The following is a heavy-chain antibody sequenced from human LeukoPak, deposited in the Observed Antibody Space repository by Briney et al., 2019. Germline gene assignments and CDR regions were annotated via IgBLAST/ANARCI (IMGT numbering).Heavy chain of an antibody. Sequence: SSETLSLTCTVSGGSVSSGTYYWSWIRQPPGKGLEWIGYIYDSGSTNYNPSLKSRVTISVDTSKNQFSLKLSSVTAADTAVYYCATSYYYDSSGYYYCFDYWGQGTLVTVSS. CDR1: GGSVSSGTYY. CDR2: IYDSGST. CDR3: ATSYYYDSSGYYYCFDY. V-gene: IGHV4-61*01. J-gene: IGHJ4*02. D-gene: IGHD3-22*01.